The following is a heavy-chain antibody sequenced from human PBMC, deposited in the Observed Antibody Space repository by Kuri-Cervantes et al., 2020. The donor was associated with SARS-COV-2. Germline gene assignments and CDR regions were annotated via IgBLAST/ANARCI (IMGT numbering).Heavy chain of an antibody. V-gene: IGHV4-34*01. CDR1: GGSFSGYY. D-gene: IGHD2-15*01. CDR3: ARQASLVDDAFDI. CDR2: INHSGST. Sequence: GSLRLSCAVYGGSFSGYYWSWIRQPPGKGLEWIGEINHSGSTYYNPSLKSRVTISVDTSKNQFSLKLSSVTAADTAVYYCARQASLVDDAFDIWGQGTMVTVSS. J-gene: IGHJ3*02.